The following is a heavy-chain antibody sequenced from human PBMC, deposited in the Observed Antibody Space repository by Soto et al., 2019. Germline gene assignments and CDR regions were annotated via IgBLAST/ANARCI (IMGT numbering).Heavy chain of an antibody. Sequence: SSETLSLTCTVSGGSINSGGYYWTLILQHPRRGLECIGYIYYSGNTDYNPSLRIRLTISLDTSKNQFSLNLNSVTAEDTSVYYCARIPQHHYYYGWDVWGKGTTVTVSS. D-gene: IGHD2-2*01. CDR1: GGSINSGGYY. J-gene: IGHJ6*04. CDR2: IYYSGNT. V-gene: IGHV4-31*03. CDR3: ARIPQHHYYYGWDV.